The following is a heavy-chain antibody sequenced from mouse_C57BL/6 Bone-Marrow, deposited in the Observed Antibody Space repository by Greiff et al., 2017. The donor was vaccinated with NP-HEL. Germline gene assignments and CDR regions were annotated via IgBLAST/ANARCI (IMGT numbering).Heavy chain of an antibody. D-gene: IGHD2-5*01. Sequence: VQLQQSGPELVKPGASVKISCKASGYSFTGYYMNWVKQSPEKSLEWIGEINPSTGGTTYNQKFKAKATLTVDKSSSTAYMQLKSLTSEDSAVYYCARSGYSNPHYYAMDYWGQGTSVTVSS. CDR1: GYSFTGYY. V-gene: IGHV1-42*01. CDR3: ARSGYSNPHYYAMDY. CDR2: INPSTGGT. J-gene: IGHJ4*01.